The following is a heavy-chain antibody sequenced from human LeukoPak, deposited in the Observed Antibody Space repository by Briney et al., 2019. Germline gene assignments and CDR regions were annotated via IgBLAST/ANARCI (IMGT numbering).Heavy chain of an antibody. J-gene: IGHJ4*02. CDR2: FDPEDGET. CDR1: GYTLTELS. CDR3: AIVRGYSGYDY. V-gene: IGHV1-24*01. D-gene: IGHD5-12*01. Sequence: ASVKVSCKVSGYTLTELSMHWVRQAPGKGLEWVGGFDPEDGETIYAQKFQGRVTITEDTSTDTAYMELSSLRSEDTAVYYCAIVRGYSGYDYWGQGTLVTVSS.